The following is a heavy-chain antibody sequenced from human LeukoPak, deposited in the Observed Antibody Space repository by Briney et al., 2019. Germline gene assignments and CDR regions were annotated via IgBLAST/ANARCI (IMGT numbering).Heavy chain of an antibody. D-gene: IGHD6-13*01. V-gene: IGHV1-3*01. J-gene: IGHJ4*02. CDR1: GYTFTTYT. Sequence: ASVKVSCKASGYTFTTYTMHWVRQAPGQRLEWMGWINAGNGDTKYSQQFQGRVTFTRDTSASTAYMELSSLIYEDMAVYYCAREGAATGNFAYWGQGTLVTVSS. CDR3: AREGAATGNFAY. CDR2: INAGNGDT.